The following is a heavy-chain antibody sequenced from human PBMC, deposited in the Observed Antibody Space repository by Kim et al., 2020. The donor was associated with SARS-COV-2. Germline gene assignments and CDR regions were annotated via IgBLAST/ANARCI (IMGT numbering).Heavy chain of an antibody. J-gene: IGHJ6*02. Sequence: GGSLRLSCVASEFTFSASGVHWVRQASGKGLEWVARVRSKRNNYVTTYGESVKGRFTVSRDDSEKTAYLEMNSLNTEETAVYYCVISEEREGYPYFGLEVWSQGTTVTVAS. D-gene: IGHD3-16*02. CDR1: EFTFSASG. CDR2: VRSKRNNYVT. V-gene: IGHV3-73*01. CDR3: VISEEREGYPYFGLEV.